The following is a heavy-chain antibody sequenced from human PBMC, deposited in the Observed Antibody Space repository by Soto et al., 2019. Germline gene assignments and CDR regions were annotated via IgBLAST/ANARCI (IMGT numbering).Heavy chain of an antibody. CDR1: RVYLSPNY. D-gene: IGHD3-22*01. Sequence: SETLSLTCTVSRVYLSPNYWSCIRQPPGKGLEWIGYIYYGGTTTNNPSLNSRVAISIDTSKNQFSLTLSSVTAADTAVYYCARLGGYYQSLDPRGQGILVTVSS. CDR2: IYYGGTT. CDR3: ARLGGYYQSLDP. V-gene: IGHV4-59*08. J-gene: IGHJ5*02.